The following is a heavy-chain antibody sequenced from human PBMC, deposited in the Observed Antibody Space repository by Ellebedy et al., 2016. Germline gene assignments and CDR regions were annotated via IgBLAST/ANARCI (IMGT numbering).Heavy chain of an antibody. CDR2: ISYDGSNK. J-gene: IGHJ3*02. D-gene: IGHD3-16*01. V-gene: IGHV3-30*03. CDR1: GFTFSSYG. CDR3: ARDLVGGAFDI. Sequence: GESLKISCAASGFTFSSYGMHWVRQAPGKGLEWVAVISYDGSNKYYADSVKGRFTISRDNSKNTLYLQMNSLRAEDTAVYYCARDLVGGAFDIWGQGTMVTVSS.